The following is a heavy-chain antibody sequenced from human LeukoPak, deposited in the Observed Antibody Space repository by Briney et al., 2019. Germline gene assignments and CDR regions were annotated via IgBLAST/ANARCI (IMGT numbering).Heavy chain of an antibody. V-gene: IGHV3-53*01. CDR3: FVRIAVAAKGGTDFDY. Sequence: PGGSLRLSCAASGFTVSNNYISWVRQAPGKGLEWVSIVYGGGSQYYADSVKGRFTISRDNSKNTLYLQMNSLRAEDTAVYYCFVRIAVAAKGGTDFDYWGQGTLVTVSS. D-gene: IGHD6-19*01. CDR1: GFTVSNNY. J-gene: IGHJ4*02. CDR2: VYGGGSQ.